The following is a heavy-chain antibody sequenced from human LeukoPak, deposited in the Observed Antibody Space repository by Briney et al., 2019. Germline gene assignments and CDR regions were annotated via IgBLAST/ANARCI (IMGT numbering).Heavy chain of an antibody. J-gene: IGHJ3*02. V-gene: IGHV4-30-4*07. CDR1: GGSISSGGYS. CDR3: ARGRRSLTIFGIGFGTKNAFDI. D-gene: IGHD3-3*01. CDR2: IYYSGST. Sequence: SETLSLTCAVSGGSISSGGYSWSWIRQPPGKGLEWIGYIYYSGSTYYNPSLKSRVTISVDTSKNQFSLKLSSVTAADTAVYFCARGRRSLTIFGIGFGTKNAFDIWGRGTMVTVSS.